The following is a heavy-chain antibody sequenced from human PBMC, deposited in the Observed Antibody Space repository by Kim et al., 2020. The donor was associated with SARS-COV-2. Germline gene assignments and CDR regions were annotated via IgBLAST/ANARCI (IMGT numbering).Heavy chain of an antibody. CDR1: GFTFSSYA. CDR2: ISYDGSNK. D-gene: IGHD3-22*01. V-gene: IGHV3-30-3*01. CDR3: ARVGSGGYRGYFQH. J-gene: IGHJ1*01. Sequence: GGSLRLSCAASGFTFSSYAMHWVRQAPGKGLEWVAVISYDGSNKYYADSVKGRFTISRDNSKNTLYLQMNSLRAEDTAVYYCARVGSGGYRGYFQHWGQGTLVTVSS.